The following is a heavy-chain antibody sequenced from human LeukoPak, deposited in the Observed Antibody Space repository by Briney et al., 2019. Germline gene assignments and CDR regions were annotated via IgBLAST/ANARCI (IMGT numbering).Heavy chain of an antibody. CDR1: GYTFTGYY. Sequence: ASVKVSCKASGYTFTGYYMHWVRRAPGQGLEWMGRINPNSGGTNYAQKFQGRVTMTRDTSISTAYMELSRLRSDDTAVYYCARDLVGANHYYYYMDVWGKGTTVTVSS. V-gene: IGHV1-2*06. J-gene: IGHJ6*03. CDR3: ARDLVGANHYYYYMDV. CDR2: INPNSGGT. D-gene: IGHD1-26*01.